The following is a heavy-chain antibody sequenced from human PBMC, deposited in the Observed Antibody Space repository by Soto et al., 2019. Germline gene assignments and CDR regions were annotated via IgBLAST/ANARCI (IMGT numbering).Heavy chain of an antibody. CDR2: IYYSGST. Sequence: AETLSLTCTVSGGSISSSSYYLVCIRQPPGKGLEWIGSIYYSGSTYYNPSLKSRVTISVDTSNNQFSLKLSSVAAADTAVYYCARHEKGSYYYRSYGVDVWGQGTTVTVSS. D-gene: IGHD1-26*01. J-gene: IGHJ6*02. V-gene: IGHV4-39*01. CDR3: ARHEKGSYYYRSYGVDV. CDR1: GGSISSSSYY.